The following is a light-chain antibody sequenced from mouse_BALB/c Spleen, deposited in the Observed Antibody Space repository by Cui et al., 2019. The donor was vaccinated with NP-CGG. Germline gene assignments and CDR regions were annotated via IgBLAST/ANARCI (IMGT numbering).Light chain of an antibody. Sequence: QVLVTQTSSLTTSPAETVTLTCRSRTGAVTTSNYANWIQEKPDHLFTGLIGGTNNRTPGVPARFSGSLIGDKAALTITGAQTEDEAIYFCALWYSNHWVVGGGTKLTVL. CDR3: ALWYSNHWV. CDR1: TGAVTTSNY. J-gene: IGLJ1*01. V-gene: IGLV1*01. CDR2: GTN.